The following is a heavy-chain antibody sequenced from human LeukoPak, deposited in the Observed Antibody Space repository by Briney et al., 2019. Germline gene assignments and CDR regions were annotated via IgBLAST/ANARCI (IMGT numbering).Heavy chain of an antibody. Sequence: GYLRRSCVASGFTFSSEWMSWVRQAPGKGLEWVTNINQDGSQKYYEDSVKGRFTVSRDNAKNSLYLHMNGLRADDTAIYYCARDHDGKDCWGQGTLVTVSS. CDR1: GFTFSSEW. CDR2: INQDGSQK. J-gene: IGHJ4*02. D-gene: IGHD1-1*01. V-gene: IGHV3-7*01. CDR3: ARDHDGKDC.